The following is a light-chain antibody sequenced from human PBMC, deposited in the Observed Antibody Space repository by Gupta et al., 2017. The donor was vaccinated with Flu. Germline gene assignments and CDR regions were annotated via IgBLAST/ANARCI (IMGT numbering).Light chain of an antibody. J-gene: IGLJ3*02. CDR2: LTGDGSQ. CDR1: SRHKSYA. CDR3: QTWGTGNPKV. Sequence: QVTLTQPPSASASLGASVKLTCTLSSRHKSYAIAWHQQQPGRGPRFLLRLTGDGSQTKGDGIPDRFSGSASGDARFLTIFSLQSEDEAVYYCQTWGTGNPKVFGGGTKLTVL. V-gene: IGLV4-69*01.